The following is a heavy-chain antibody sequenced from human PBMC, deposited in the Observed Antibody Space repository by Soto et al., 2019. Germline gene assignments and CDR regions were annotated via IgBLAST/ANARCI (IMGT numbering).Heavy chain of an antibody. Sequence: QVQLVQSGAEVKKPGASVKVSCKTSGYTFTSYGLSWVRQAPGQGLEWMGWISAYNGNTNYAQNLQGRVTMTTDTSTTTAYMELRSLRSDDTAVYYCARERGLTTVTSVPTYYYYAMDVWGQGTTVTVSS. CDR1: GYTFTSYG. V-gene: IGHV1-18*01. J-gene: IGHJ6*02. D-gene: IGHD4-17*01. CDR2: ISAYNGNT. CDR3: ARERGLTTVTSVPTYYYYAMDV.